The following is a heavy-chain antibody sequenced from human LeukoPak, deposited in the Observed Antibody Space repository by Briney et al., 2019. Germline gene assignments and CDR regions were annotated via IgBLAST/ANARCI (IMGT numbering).Heavy chain of an antibody. V-gene: IGHV3-23*01. Sequence: GGSLRLSCAASGFTFSSYAMSWVHQAPGKGLEWVSATSGTGGRTYYADSVKGRFTISRDNPKNTLYLQMNSLRAEDTAVYYCAKEPASSGWFDPWGQGTLVAVSS. CDR3: AKEPASSGWFDP. CDR1: GFTFSSYA. J-gene: IGHJ5*02. D-gene: IGHD6-19*01. CDR2: TSGTGGRT.